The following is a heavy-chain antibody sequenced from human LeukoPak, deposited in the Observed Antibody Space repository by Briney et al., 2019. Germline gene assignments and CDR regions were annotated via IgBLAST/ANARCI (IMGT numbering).Heavy chain of an antibody. CDR1: GFSFSSYA. V-gene: IGHV3-23*01. D-gene: IGHD5-18*01. Sequence: VGSLRLSCAASGFSFSSYAMTWVREAPGQGLEWVSAITGSGGSTNYADSVNGRFTISRDNSKNTLHLQMNSLRAEDTAVYYCAKGRDVDTAIVSFLRYFDYWGQGTLVTVSS. CDR3: AKGRDVDTAIVSFLRYFDY. J-gene: IGHJ4*02. CDR2: ITGSGGST.